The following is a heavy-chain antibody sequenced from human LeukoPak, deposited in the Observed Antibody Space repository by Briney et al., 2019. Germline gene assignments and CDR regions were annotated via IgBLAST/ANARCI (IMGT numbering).Heavy chain of an antibody. V-gene: IGHV1-2*02. D-gene: IGHD3-22*01. Sequence: ASVTVSFKASGYTFTVYYMHWVRQAHGQGMEGMGWINPNSGGTNYAQKFQGRVTMTRDTSISTAYMELSSLRSDDTAVYYCARESDSSGYYNAPFDYWGQGTLVTVSS. CDR1: GYTFTVYY. CDR3: ARESDSSGYYNAPFDY. CDR2: INPNSGGT. J-gene: IGHJ4*02.